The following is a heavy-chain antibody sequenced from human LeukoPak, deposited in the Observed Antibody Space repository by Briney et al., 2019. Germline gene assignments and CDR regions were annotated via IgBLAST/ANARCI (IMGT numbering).Heavy chain of an antibody. CDR3: AREGVVTAHMDY. J-gene: IGHJ4*02. CDR2: IYYSGSA. CDR1: GDSINNGDYY. Sequence: SETLSLTGTVSGDSINNGDYYWSWIRQPPGKGLEWIGYIYYSGSAYYTPSLRSRASISIDTSKNQFSLNLKSVTAADTAVYYCAREGVVTAHMDYWGQGALVTVSS. D-gene: IGHD2-21*02. V-gene: IGHV4-30-4*01.